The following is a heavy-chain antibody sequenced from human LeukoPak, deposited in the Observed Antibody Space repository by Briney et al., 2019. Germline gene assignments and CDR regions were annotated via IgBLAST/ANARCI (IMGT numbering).Heavy chain of an antibody. V-gene: IGHV4-59*08. Sequence: SETLSLTCTVPGGSVSSYYWSWIRQPPGKGLEWIGYIYYIGSTNYNPSLKSQVTISVDTSKTQFSLKLSSVTAADTAVYYCARRNTRYYDILTGYLRSDAFDIWGQGTMVTVSS. CDR2: IYYIGST. D-gene: IGHD3-9*01. CDR1: GGSVSSYY. J-gene: IGHJ3*02. CDR3: ARRNTRYYDILTGYLRSDAFDI.